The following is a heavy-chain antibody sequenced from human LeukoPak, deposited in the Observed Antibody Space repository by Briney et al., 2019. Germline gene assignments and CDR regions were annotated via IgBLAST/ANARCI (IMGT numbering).Heavy chain of an antibody. V-gene: IGHV4-61*02. CDR2: IFSSGST. CDR3: ARGVPMCY. CDR1: GGSISNDNYY. D-gene: IGHD1-1*01. J-gene: IGHJ4*02. Sequence: SETLSVTCTVSGGSISNDNYYWSWIRQPAGKGLEWIGRIFSSGSTNYNPSLKSRVTISLDTSKNQFSLKLSSVTAADTAVYYCARGVPMCYWGQGTLVTVSS.